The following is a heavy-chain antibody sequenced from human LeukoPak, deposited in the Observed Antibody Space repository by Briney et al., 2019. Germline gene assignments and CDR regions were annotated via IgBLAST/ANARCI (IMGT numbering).Heavy chain of an antibody. J-gene: IGHJ4*02. CDR1: GGSISSYY. CDR3: ARDPSRDYFDY. CDR2: IYYSGST. V-gene: IGHV4-39*07. Sequence: SETLSLTCTVSGGSISSYYWGWIRQPPGKGLEWIGSIYYSGSTYYNPSLKSRVTISIDTPKNQFSLKLSSVTAADTAVYYCARDPSRDYFDYWGQGTLVTVSS.